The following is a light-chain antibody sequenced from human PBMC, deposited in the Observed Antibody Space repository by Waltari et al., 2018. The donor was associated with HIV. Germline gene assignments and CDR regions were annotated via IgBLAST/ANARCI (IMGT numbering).Light chain of an antibody. CDR3: QVWDSTSDHRV. Sequence: SYVLTQPPSVSVAPGKTATITCGGHSIGAKSVHWYQQKPGQAPVVVSYYDSDRPSGSAERCPGSNSGNTATLTISRVEAGDEADYYCQVWDSTSDHRVFGGGTKLTVL. J-gene: IGLJ3*02. CDR1: SIGAKS. V-gene: IGLV3-21*04. CDR2: YDS.